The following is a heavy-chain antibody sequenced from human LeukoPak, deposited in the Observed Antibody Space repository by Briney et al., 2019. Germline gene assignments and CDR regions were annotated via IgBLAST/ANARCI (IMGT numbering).Heavy chain of an antibody. CDR2: TYYRSKRYN. CDR1: GDTVSSNSAG. Sequence: KNSQTLSLTCAISGDTVSSNSAGWNWIRQSPSRGLEWLVRTYYRSKRYNDYAVSVKSRITINPDTSKNQFSLQLNSVTPEDTAVYYCARDPVYSSSGFDYWGQGTLVTVSS. D-gene: IGHD6-6*01. J-gene: IGHJ4*02. V-gene: IGHV6-1*01. CDR3: ARDPVYSSSGFDY.